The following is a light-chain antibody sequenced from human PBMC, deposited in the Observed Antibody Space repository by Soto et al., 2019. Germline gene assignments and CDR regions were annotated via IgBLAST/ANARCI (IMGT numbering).Light chain of an antibody. V-gene: IGLV2-14*01. CDR1: SSDVGGYNY. Sequence: QSVLTQPASVSGSPLHSITISCTGTSSDVGGYNYVSWYQQHPGKAPKLMIYDVSNRPSGVSNRFSGSKSGNTASLTISGLQAEDEADYYCSSYTSSSTPYVFGTGTKVT. CDR3: SSYTSSSTPYV. J-gene: IGLJ1*01. CDR2: DVS.